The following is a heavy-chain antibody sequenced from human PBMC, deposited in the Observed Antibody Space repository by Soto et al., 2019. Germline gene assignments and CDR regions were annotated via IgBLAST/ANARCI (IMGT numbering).Heavy chain of an antibody. J-gene: IGHJ4*02. CDR1: GYTFTSYD. Sequence: ASVKGSCKASGYTFTSYDINWVRQATGQGLEWMGWMNPNSGNTGYAQKFQGRVTMTRNTSISTAYMELSSLRSEDTAVYYCARERSSGWYVDYWGQGTLVTVSS. V-gene: IGHV1-8*01. CDR3: ARERSSGWYVDY. D-gene: IGHD6-19*01. CDR2: MNPNSGNT.